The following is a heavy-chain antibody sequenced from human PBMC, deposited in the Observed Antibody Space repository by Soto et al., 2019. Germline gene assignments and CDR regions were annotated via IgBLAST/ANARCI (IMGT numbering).Heavy chain of an antibody. CDR1: GFTFSSYA. CDR2: ISGSGGST. CDR3: AKDPPPIVVVPAASGFGNWFDP. J-gene: IGHJ5*02. Sequence: GGSLRLSCAASGFTFSSYAMSWVRQAPGKGLEWVSAISGSGGSTYYADSVKGRFTISRDNSKNTLYLQMNSLRAEDTAVYYCAKDPPPIVVVPAASGFGNWFDPWGQGTLVTVSS. D-gene: IGHD2-2*01. V-gene: IGHV3-23*01.